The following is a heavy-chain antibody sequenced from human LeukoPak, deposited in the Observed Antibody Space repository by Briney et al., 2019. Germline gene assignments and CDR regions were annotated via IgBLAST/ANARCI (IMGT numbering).Heavy chain of an antibody. Sequence: PGGSLRLSCAASGFTFSSYGMHWVRQAPGKGLEWVAFIRYDGSNKYYADSVKGRFTISRDNSKNTLYLQMNSLRAEDTAVYYCASGGWPIFYYFDYWGQGTLVTVSS. CDR2: IRYDGSNK. CDR1: GFTFSSYG. V-gene: IGHV3-30*02. D-gene: IGHD6-19*01. J-gene: IGHJ4*02. CDR3: ASGGWPIFYYFDY.